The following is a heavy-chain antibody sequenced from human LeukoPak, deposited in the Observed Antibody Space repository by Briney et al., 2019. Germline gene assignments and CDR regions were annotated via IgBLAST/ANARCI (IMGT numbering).Heavy chain of an antibody. CDR1: GGSFSGYY. CDR3: AKPPTGYFYTGYYFDY. V-gene: IGHV4-34*01. Sequence: SETLSLTCAVYGGSFSGYYWSWIRQPPGKGLEWIGEINHSGSTNYNPSLKSRVTISVDTSKNQFSLKLSSVTAADTAVYYCAKPPTGYFYTGYYFDYWGQGTLVTVSS. CDR2: INHSGST. D-gene: IGHD3-9*01. J-gene: IGHJ4*02.